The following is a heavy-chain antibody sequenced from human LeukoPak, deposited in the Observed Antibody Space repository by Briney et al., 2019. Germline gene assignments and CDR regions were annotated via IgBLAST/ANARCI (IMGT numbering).Heavy chain of an antibody. CDR3: AKGWGYEYAFDI. D-gene: IGHD3-16*01. Sequence: GGSLRLSCAASGFTFSSYGMHWVRQAPGKGLEWVAVISYDGSNKYYADSVKGRFTISRDNSKNTPYLQMNSLRAEDTAVYYCAKGWGYEYAFDIWGQGTMVTVST. CDR2: ISYDGSNK. CDR1: GFTFSSYG. V-gene: IGHV3-30*18. J-gene: IGHJ3*02.